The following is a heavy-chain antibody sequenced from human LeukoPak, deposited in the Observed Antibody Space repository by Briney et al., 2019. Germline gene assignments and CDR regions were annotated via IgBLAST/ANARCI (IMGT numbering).Heavy chain of an antibody. J-gene: IGHJ5*02. V-gene: IGHV4-59*01. CDR1: GGSISSYY. Sequence: PSETLSLTCTVSGGSISSYYWSWIRQPPGKGLEWIGYIYYSGSTNYNPSHKSRVTISVDTSKNQFSLKLSSVTAADMAVYYGARSYSSSWYSWFDPWGQGTLVTVSS. CDR3: ARSYSSSWYSWFDP. D-gene: IGHD6-13*01. CDR2: IYYSGST.